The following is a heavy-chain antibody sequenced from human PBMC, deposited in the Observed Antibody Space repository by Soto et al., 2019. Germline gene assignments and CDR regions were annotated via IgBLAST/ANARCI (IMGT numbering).Heavy chain of an antibody. CDR1: GYIFTSYG. CDR3: ARSAYDSGDYGGENIFDY. CDR2: ISAYNGNI. D-gene: IGHD4-17*01. Sequence: QVQLVQSGAEVKTPGASVKVSCKASGYIFTSYGINWVRQAPGQGREWMGWISAYNGNINYAQKLDGRVTMTTDTSTSTAYMEVRSLRSDDTAVYYCARSAYDSGDYGGENIFDYWGQGTLVTVSS. J-gene: IGHJ4*02. V-gene: IGHV1-18*01.